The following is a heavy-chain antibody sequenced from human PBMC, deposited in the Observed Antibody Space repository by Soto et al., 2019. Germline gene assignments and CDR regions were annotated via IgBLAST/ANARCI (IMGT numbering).Heavy chain of an antibody. CDR2: IVVGSGNT. D-gene: IGHD3-10*01. Sequence: GASVKVSCKASGFTFTSSAVQWVRQARGQRLEWIGWIVVGSGNTNYAQKFQERVTITRDMSTSTAYMELSSLRSEDTAVYYCAAGLVLWFGEFPDYYYYGMDVWGQGTTVTVSS. CDR1: GFTFTSSA. J-gene: IGHJ6*02. CDR3: AAGLVLWFGEFPDYYYYGMDV. V-gene: IGHV1-58*01.